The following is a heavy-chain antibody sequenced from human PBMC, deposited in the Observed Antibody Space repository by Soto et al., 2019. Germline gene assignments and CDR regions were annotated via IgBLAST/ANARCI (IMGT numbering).Heavy chain of an antibody. Sequence: EVQLVQSGAEVKKPGESLKISCKGSGYSFTRYWIGWVRQMPGKGLEWMGIIYPGDSDTRYSPSFQGQVTISADKSISTAYLQWSSLKASDTAMYYCARHGAPAIFGSIYGMDVWGQGTTVTVSS. J-gene: IGHJ6*02. D-gene: IGHD3-3*01. V-gene: IGHV5-51*01. CDR2: IYPGDSDT. CDR3: ARHGAPAIFGSIYGMDV. CDR1: GYSFTRYW.